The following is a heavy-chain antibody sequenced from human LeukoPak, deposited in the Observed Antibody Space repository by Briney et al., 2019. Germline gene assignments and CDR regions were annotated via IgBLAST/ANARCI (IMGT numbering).Heavy chain of an antibody. CDR3: ARNNGMDV. J-gene: IGHJ6*02. CDR1: GFALSSHW. Sequence: GVSLRLSCAASGFALSSHWMTWVRQVPGRGPEWVANVNRDGSETYYLDSVKGRFTISKDNAKNSLYLQMNSLRAEDTALYHCARNNGMDVWGQGTTVIVSS. CDR2: VNRDGSET. V-gene: IGHV3-7*03.